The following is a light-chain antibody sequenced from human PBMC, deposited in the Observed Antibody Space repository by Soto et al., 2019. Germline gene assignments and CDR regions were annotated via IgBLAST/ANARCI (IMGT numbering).Light chain of an antibody. J-gene: IGLJ2*01. V-gene: IGLV1-51*01. CDR2: DNY. CDR3: GTWDSSLSAGV. Sequence: QLPSVSAAPGQKVTISCSGSSSNIGNNFVSWYQQLPGTAPKLRIYDNYHRPSGIPDRFSGSKSGTSATLGITGLQTGDEADYYCGTWDSSLSAGVFGGGTKLTVL. CDR1: SSNIGNNF.